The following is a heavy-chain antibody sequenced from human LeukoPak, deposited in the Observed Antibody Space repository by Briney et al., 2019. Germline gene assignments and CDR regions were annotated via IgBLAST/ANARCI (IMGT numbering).Heavy chain of an antibody. J-gene: IGHJ4*02. CDR3: ARDRIAAAGTRGFDY. Sequence: ASVKVSCKASGYTFTGYYMHWVRQAPGQGLEWMGRINPNSGGTNYAQKFQGRVTMTRDTSISTAYMELSSLRSEDTAVYYCARDRIAAAGTRGFDYWGQGTLVTVSS. D-gene: IGHD6-13*01. CDR2: INPNSGGT. CDR1: GYTFTGYY. V-gene: IGHV1-2*06.